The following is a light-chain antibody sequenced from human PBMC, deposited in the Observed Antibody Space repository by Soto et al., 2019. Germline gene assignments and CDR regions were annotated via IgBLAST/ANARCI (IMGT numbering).Light chain of an antibody. CDR3: QQYKSCPLT. CDR1: QSINRD. V-gene: IGKV3D-15*01. CDR2: GAS. J-gene: IGKJ5*01. Sequence: EIVMTQSPATLSVSPGESATLTCRASQSINRDLAWYVQKPGTAPRRVVYGASTWATGVPTRFTCSGSGTAFTLPISSLQSEDLAVYYCQQYKSCPLTFGQGTRLENK.